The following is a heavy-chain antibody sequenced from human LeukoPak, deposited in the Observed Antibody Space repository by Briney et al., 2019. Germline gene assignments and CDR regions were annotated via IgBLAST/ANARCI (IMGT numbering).Heavy chain of an antibody. Sequence: ASVKVSCKASGYTFTDYYIHWLRQAPGQGLEWMGWINPNSGGRSYAQKFQGRVTMTRDTSISTTYLDLSRLRSDDTAVYYCARGGGGCSSASCSWTDYFYYMDVWGTGTTVTVSS. J-gene: IGHJ6*03. CDR1: GYTFTDYY. D-gene: IGHD2-2*01. V-gene: IGHV1-2*02. CDR3: ARGGGGCSSASCSWTDYFYYMDV. CDR2: INPNSGGR.